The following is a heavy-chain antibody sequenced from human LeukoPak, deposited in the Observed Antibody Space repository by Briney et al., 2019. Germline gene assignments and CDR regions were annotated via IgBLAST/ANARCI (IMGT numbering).Heavy chain of an antibody. J-gene: IGHJ5*02. V-gene: IGHV3-48*01. CDR2: ISSSSSTI. CDR3: ARDRVVGFWSAYAWFDA. Sequence: PEGSLRLSCAASGFTFSSYSMNWVRQAPGKGLEWVSYISSSSSTIYYADSVKGRFTISRDNAKNSLYLQMNSLRAEDTAVYYCARDRVVGFWSAYAWFDAWGQGTLVTVSS. D-gene: IGHD3-3*01. CDR1: GFTFSSYS.